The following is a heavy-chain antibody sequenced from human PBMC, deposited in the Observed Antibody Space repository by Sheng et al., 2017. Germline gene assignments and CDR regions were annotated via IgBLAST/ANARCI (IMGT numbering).Heavy chain of an antibody. CDR3: ARDLGEFRYQLPEAADY. CDR1: GGSFSNYI. CDR2: IFPIFGSA. V-gene: IGHV1-69*05. J-gene: IGHJ4*02. D-gene: IGHD2-2*01. Sequence: QVQLVQSGAEVKKPGSSVKVSCKASGGSFSNYIITWVRQAPGQGLEWMGGIFPIFGSANYAQKFQGRVTMTTDISTSTAYMELRSLRSDDTALYYCARDLGEFRYQLPEAADYWGQGTLVTVSS.